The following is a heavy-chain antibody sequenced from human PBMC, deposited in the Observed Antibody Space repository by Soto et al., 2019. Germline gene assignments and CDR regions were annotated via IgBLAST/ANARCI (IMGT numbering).Heavy chain of an antibody. Sequence: EVQLLESGGGLVQPGGSLRLSCAASGFTFSSYAMSWVRQAPGKGLEWVSAISGSGGSTYYADSVKGRFTISRDNSKNTMYLQMNSMSAEDTAVYYCAKEGDYDLWPFDYWGQGTLVTVSS. D-gene: IGHD4-17*01. J-gene: IGHJ4*02. V-gene: IGHV3-23*01. CDR1: GFTFSSYA. CDR3: AKEGDYDLWPFDY. CDR2: ISGSGGST.